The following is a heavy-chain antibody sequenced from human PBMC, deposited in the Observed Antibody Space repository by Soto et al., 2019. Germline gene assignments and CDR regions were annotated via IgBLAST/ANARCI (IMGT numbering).Heavy chain of an antibody. CDR1: GYSFTSYW. V-gene: IGHV5-51*01. CDR3: ARQTGHSGYDWIPFYYGMDV. Sequence: PGESLKISCKGSGYSFTSYWIGWVRQMPGKGLEWMGIIYPGDSDTRYSPSFQGQVTISADKSISTAYLQWSSLKASDTAMYYCARQTGHSGYDWIPFYYGMDVWGQGTTVTVSS. J-gene: IGHJ6*02. D-gene: IGHD5-12*01. CDR2: IYPGDSDT.